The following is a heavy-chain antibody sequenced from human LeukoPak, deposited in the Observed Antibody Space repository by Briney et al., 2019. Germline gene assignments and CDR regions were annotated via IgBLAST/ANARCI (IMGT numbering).Heavy chain of an antibody. CDR2: IYHSGST. CDR3: ARAPMGYCSSTSCLTAFDI. Sequence: SSQTLSLTCAVSGGSISSGGYSWSWIRQPPGKGLEWIGYIYHSGSTYYNPSLKSRVTISVDRSKNQFSLKLSSVTAADTAVYYCARAPMGYCSSTSCLTAFDIWGQGTMVAVSS. D-gene: IGHD2-2*01. V-gene: IGHV4-30-2*01. J-gene: IGHJ3*02. CDR1: GGSISSGGYS.